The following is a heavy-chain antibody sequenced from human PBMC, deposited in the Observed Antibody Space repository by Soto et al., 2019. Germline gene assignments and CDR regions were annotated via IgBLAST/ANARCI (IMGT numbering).Heavy chain of an antibody. CDR3: ARSPRSSPYFDY. V-gene: IGHV5-51*01. Sequence: PGESLKISCQSSGYTFSNFWIGWVRQLPGKGLEWMGIIYPGDHETRYSPSFHGKVTISADRSINTAYLQWNSREASDTAFYFCARSPRSSPYFDYCGQGALVTVSS. CDR2: IYPGDHET. CDR1: GYTFSNFW. J-gene: IGHJ4*02. D-gene: IGHD2-15*01.